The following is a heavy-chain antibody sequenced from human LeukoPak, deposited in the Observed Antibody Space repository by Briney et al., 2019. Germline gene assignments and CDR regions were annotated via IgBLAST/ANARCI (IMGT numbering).Heavy chain of an antibody. V-gene: IGHV4-31*03. J-gene: IGHJ5*02. CDR3: ARGRNDHGGMFFDP. Sequence: PSETLSLTCTISGGSITSGGYYWTWIRQFPGKGLEWIGFIYHDGGIYYNPSLKSRVTISLDASNIQFSLKLGSVTAADTAVYYCARGRNDHGGMFFDPWAQGTLVTVSS. CDR2: IYHDGGI. CDR1: GGSITSGGYY. D-gene: IGHD4-23*01.